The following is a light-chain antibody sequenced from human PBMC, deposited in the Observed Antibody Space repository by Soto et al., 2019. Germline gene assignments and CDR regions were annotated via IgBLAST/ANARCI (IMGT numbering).Light chain of an antibody. V-gene: IGKV1-9*01. Sequence: TQLTQSPCCVSQSXGGGVPISXXDSQGIRSYLAWYQQKPGKAPKLLIYAASTLESGVPSRFSGSGSGTDFTLTISSLQPEDFATYYCQQLNSYPLTFGGGTKVDIK. J-gene: IGKJ4*01. CDR1: QGIRSY. CDR2: AAS. CDR3: QQLNSYPLT.